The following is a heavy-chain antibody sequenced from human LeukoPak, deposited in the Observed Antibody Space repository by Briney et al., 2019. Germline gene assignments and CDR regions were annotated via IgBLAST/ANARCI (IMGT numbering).Heavy chain of an antibody. CDR3: ASARYCSGGSCSYYYGMDV. Sequence: PGGSLRLSCAASGFTFSSYAMSWVRQAPGQGLEWVSTISGSGGNTYYADSVKGRFTISRDNSKNTLYLQMNSLRAEDTAVYYCASARYCSGGSCSYYYGMDVWGKGTTVTVSS. V-gene: IGHV3-23*01. D-gene: IGHD2-15*01. J-gene: IGHJ6*04. CDR1: GFTFSSYA. CDR2: ISGSGGNT.